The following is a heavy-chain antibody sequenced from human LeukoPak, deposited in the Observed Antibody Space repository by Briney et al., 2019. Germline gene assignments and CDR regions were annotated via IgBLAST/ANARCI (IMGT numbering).Heavy chain of an antibody. D-gene: IGHD1-1*01. CDR2: INPNSGGT. CDR3: ARETTYYYYYYMDV. CDR1: GYTFTGYY. Sequence: ASVKVSCKASGYTFTGYYMHWVRQAPGQGLEWMGWINPNSGGTNYAQKFQGRVTMTRDTSISTAYMELSRLRSDDTAVYYCARETTYYYYYYMDVWGKGTTVTISS. V-gene: IGHV1-2*02. J-gene: IGHJ6*03.